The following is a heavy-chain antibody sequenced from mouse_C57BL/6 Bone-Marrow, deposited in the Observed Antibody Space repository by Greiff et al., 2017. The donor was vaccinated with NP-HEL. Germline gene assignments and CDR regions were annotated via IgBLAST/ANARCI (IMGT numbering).Heavy chain of an antibody. J-gene: IGHJ2*01. CDR2: INYDGSST. CDR3: ARGLSTKGYFDY. Sequence: DVHLVESEGGLVQPGRSMKLSCTASGFTFSDYYMAWVRQVPEKGLEWVANINYDGSSTYYLDSLKSRFIISRDNAKNILYLQMSSLKSEDTATYYCARGLSTKGYFDYWGQGTTLTVSS. CDR1: GFTFSDYY. V-gene: IGHV5-16*01. D-gene: IGHD1-1*01.